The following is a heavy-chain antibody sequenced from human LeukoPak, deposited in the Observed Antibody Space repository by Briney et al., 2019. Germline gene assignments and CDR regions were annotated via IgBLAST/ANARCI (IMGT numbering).Heavy chain of an antibody. CDR3: AKDGKGPYYFDY. D-gene: IGHD1-26*01. CDR2: IPGSGVAT. CDR1: GFTFSSYA. Sequence: GGSLRLSCAASGFTFSSYAMSWVRQAPGGGLEWVSGIPGSGVATFYADSVKGRFTISRDNSKNTLYLQMNSLRAEDTAVYYCAKDGKGPYYFDYWGQGTLVTVSS. V-gene: IGHV3-23*01. J-gene: IGHJ4*02.